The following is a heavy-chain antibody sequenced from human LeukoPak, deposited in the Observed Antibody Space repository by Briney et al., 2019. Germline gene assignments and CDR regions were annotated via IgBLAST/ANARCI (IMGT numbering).Heavy chain of an antibody. Sequence: GGSLRPSCAVSGFSSSTAWMTWVRQAPGKGLEWVADIRQDGSDKYYVDAVKGRFTVSRDNAKNSLLLQVNSLRAEDTALYYCARGYSRAAFDIWGQGTMVTVSS. D-gene: IGHD2-15*01. CDR1: GFSSSTAW. V-gene: IGHV3-7*01. J-gene: IGHJ3*02. CDR3: ARGYSRAAFDI. CDR2: IRQDGSDK.